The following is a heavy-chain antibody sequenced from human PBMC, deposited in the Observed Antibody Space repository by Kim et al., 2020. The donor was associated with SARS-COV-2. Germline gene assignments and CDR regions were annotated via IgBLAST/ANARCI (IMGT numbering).Heavy chain of an antibody. Sequence: SETLSLTCAVYGGSFSGYYWSWIRQPPGKGLEWIGEINHSGSTNYNPSLKSRVTISVDTSKNQFSLKLSSVTAADTAVYYCARKSGLIVVVPAATYYFD. CDR2: INHSGST. CDR1: GGSFSGYY. CDR3: ARKSGLIVVVPAATYYFD. J-gene: IGHJ4*01. V-gene: IGHV4-34*01. D-gene: IGHD2-2*01.